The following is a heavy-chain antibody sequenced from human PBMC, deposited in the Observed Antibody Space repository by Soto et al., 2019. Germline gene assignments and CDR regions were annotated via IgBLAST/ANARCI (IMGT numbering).Heavy chain of an antibody. CDR3: ARGGGAASQAFWGDAFDI. V-gene: IGHV1-2*04. D-gene: IGHD3-3*02. CDR2: INPNSGGT. CDR1: GYTFTGYY. Sequence: ASVKVSCKASGYTFTGYYMHWVRQAPGQGLEWMGWINPNSGGTNYAQKFQGWVTMTRDTSISTAYMELSRLRSDDTAVYYCARGGGAASQAFWGDAFDIWGQGTMVTVSS. J-gene: IGHJ3*02.